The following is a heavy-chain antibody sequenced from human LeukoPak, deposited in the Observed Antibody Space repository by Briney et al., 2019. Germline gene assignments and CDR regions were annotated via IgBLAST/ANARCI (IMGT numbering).Heavy chain of an antibody. CDR1: GYTLTELS. CDR3: ARGGYNWNDDYYYYYMDV. Sequence: ASVKVSCKVSGYTLTELSMHWVRQAPGKGLEWMGGFDPEDGETIYAQKFQGRVTMTEDTSTDTAYMELSSLRSEDTAVYYCARGGYNWNDDYYYYYMDVWGKGTTVTISS. V-gene: IGHV1-24*01. J-gene: IGHJ6*03. D-gene: IGHD1-1*01. CDR2: FDPEDGET.